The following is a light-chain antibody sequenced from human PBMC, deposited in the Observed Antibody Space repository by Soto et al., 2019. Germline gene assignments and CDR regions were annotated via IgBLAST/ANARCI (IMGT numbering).Light chain of an antibody. CDR2: GAS. CDR1: QSVSSY. Sequence: EIVLTQSPATLSLSPMEIATLSCMASQSVSSYLAWYQQKPGQAPRLLIYGASSRATGIPDRFSGSGSGTDFTLTISRLEPEDFATYYCQQLNSYPLTFGQGTRLEIK. V-gene: IGKV3-11*01. J-gene: IGKJ5*01. CDR3: QQLNSYPLT.